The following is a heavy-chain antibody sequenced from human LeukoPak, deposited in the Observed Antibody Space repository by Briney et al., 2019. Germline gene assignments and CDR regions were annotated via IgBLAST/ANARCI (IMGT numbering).Heavy chain of an antibody. J-gene: IGHJ6*03. CDR2: MNPNSGDT. CDR1: GYTFTNYD. D-gene: IGHD1-26*01. V-gene: IGHV1-8*01. Sequence: ASVTVSCKTSGYTFTNYDINWVRQATGQGLEWMGWMNPNSGDTNYAQKLQGRVTMTTDTSTSTAYMELRSLRSDDTAVYYCARGGSGAGGYYYYYMDVWGKGTTVTVSS. CDR3: ARGGSGAGGYYYYYMDV.